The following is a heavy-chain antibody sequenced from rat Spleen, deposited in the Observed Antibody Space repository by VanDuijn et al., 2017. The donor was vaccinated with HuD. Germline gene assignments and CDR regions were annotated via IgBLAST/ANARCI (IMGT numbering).Heavy chain of an antibody. CDR2: ISSGGTP. CDR3: ARGWERFAY. D-gene: IGHD5-1*01. CDR1: GFSLTRYH. Sequence: QVQLKESGPGLVQPSQTLSLTCTVSGFSLTRYHVSWVRQPPGKGLEWIGTISSGGTPYYNSTLKSRLSISRDTSKSQLFLKMNSLQTEDTAMYFCARGWERFAYWGQGTLVTVSS. V-gene: IGHV2-6*01. J-gene: IGHJ3*01.